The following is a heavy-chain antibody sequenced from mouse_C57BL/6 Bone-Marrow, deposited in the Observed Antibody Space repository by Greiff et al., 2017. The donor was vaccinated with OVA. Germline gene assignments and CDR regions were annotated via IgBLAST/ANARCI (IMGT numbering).Heavy chain of an antibody. D-gene: IGHD2-3*01. V-gene: IGHV1-50*01. J-gene: IGHJ2*01. Sequence: QVQLQQPGAELVKPGASVKLSCKASGYTFTSYWMQWVKQRPGQGLEWIGEIDPSDSYTNYNQKFKGKATLTVDTSSSTAYMQLSSLTSEDAAVYYCARVGYYLFDYWGQGTTLTVSS. CDR2: IDPSDSYT. CDR1: GYTFTSYW. CDR3: ARVGYYLFDY.